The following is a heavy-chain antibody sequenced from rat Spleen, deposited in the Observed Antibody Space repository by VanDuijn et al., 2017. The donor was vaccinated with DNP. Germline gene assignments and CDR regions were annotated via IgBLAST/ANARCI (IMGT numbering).Heavy chain of an antibody. V-gene: IGHV3-3*01. J-gene: IGHJ2*01. CDR1: GFSITNNFK. D-gene: IGHD5-1*01. CDR3: AIQLGVFDY. Sequence: EVLLQESGPGLVKPSQSLSLTCSVTGFSITNNFKWSWIRKFPGNKLEWMGYVTNAGSTHYNPSLKSRISITTDTSKNQFFLQVNSVDTEDTATYYCAIQLGVFDYWGQGVMVIVSS. CDR2: VTNAGST.